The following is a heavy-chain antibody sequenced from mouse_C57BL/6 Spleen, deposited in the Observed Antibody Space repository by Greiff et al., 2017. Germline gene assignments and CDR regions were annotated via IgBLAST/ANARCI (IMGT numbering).Heavy chain of an antibody. CDR3: ARSALLLRGFAY. CDR2: INPNNGGT. V-gene: IGHV1-26*01. CDR1: GYTFTDYY. D-gene: IGHD1-1*01. Sequence: EVKLQQSGPELVKPGASVKISCKASGYTFTDYYMNWVKQSHGKSLEWIGDINPNNGGTSYNQKFKGKATLTVDKSSSTAYMELRSLTSEDSAVYYCARSALLLRGFAYWGQGTLVTVSA. J-gene: IGHJ3*01.